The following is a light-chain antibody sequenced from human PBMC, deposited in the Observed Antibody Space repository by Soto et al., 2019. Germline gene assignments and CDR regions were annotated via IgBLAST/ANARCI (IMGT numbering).Light chain of an antibody. CDR1: QSINSY. CDR3: QQSYSTPQT. Sequence: DIQMTQSPSSLSASVGDRVTITCRASQSINSYLNWYQQKPGKAPKLLIYAAVTLQSGVTSRFSGSESGTDFTLTISSLQPEDFATYYCQQSYSTPQTFGQGTKVEVK. V-gene: IGKV1-39*01. J-gene: IGKJ1*01. CDR2: AAV.